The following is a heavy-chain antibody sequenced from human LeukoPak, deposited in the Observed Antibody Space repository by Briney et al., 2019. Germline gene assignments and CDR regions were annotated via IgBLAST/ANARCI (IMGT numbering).Heavy chain of an antibody. D-gene: IGHD6-19*01. CDR2: IYYSGST. CDR3: ARFQRAVAAYYFDY. J-gene: IGHJ4*02. V-gene: IGHV4-31*03. CDR1: GGSISSGGYY. Sequence: SQTLSLTCTVSGGSISSGGYYWSWIRQHPGKGLEWIGYIYYSGSTYYNPSLKSRVTISVDTSKNQFSLKLSSVTAADTAVYYCARFQRAVAAYYFDYWGRGTLVTVSS.